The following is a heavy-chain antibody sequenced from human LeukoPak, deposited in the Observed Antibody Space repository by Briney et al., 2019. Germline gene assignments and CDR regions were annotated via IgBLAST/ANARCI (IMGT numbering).Heavy chain of an antibody. CDR3: AATDIVVVPAAAGAHWFDP. Sequence: SVKVSCKASGGTFSSYAISWVRRAPGQGLEWMGRIIPIFGTANYAQKFQGRVTITTDESTSTAYMELSSLRSEDTAVYYCAATDIVVVPAAAGAHWFDPWGQGTLVTVSS. CDR1: GGTFSSYA. CDR2: IIPIFGTA. V-gene: IGHV1-69*05. D-gene: IGHD2-2*01. J-gene: IGHJ5*02.